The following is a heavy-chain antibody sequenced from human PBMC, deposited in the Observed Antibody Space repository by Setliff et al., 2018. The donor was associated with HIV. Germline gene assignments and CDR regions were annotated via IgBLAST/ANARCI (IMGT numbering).Heavy chain of an antibody. CDR3: ARGLGYNFWSGYSPIGWFDP. CDR1: GGSIRSGGYY. D-gene: IGHD3-3*01. V-gene: IGHV4-61*08. Sequence: PSETLSLTCTVSGGSIRSGGYYWSWIRQHPGKGLEWIGYIYYSGSTNYNPSLKSRVTISVDTSKNQFSLKLSSVTAADSAVYYCARGLGYNFWSGYSPIGWFDPWGQGTLVTVSS. CDR2: IYYSGST. J-gene: IGHJ5*02.